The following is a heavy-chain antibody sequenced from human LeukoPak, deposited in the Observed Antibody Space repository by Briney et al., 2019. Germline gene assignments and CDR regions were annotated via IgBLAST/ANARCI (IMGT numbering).Heavy chain of an antibody. CDR2: ISSSGNTT. V-gene: IGHV3-48*04. CDR3: ARDGGSAWFLDY. CDR1: GFTFSSYR. D-gene: IGHD6-19*01. Sequence: GGSLRLSCAASGFTFSSYRMNWVRQAPGKGLEWVSYISSSGNTTYNADSVKGRFSITRDNAKNSLYLQMNSLRAEDTAVYYCARDGGSAWFLDYWGQGTLVTVSS. J-gene: IGHJ4*02.